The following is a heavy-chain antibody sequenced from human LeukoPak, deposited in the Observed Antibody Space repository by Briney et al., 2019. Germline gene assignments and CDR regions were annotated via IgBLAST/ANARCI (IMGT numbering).Heavy chain of an antibody. Sequence: GGSLSLSCAASGFTFSRYWMYWVRQAPGKGPVWVSRIKSDGTYTSYPDSVEGRFTISRDNAKNTLFLQMSNLRAEDTAFYYCARDAEDSSGWSFDYWGHGTLVTVSS. CDR3: ARDAEDSSGWSFDY. J-gene: IGHJ4*01. V-gene: IGHV3-74*01. CDR1: GFTFSRYW. D-gene: IGHD6-19*01. CDR2: IKSDGTYT.